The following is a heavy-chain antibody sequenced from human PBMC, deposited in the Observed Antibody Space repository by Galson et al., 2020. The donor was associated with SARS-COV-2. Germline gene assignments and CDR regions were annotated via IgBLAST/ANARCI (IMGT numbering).Heavy chain of an antibody. D-gene: IGHD5-12*01. CDR2: VKQDGSDR. CDR3: ARDQDGYNDF. J-gene: IGHJ4*02. CDR1: GFTFSNYW. Sequence: PGGSLRLSCAASGFTFSNYWMSWVRQAPGKGLEWVANVKQDGSDRYYGDSVKGRFTISSDYAKNSVYLQMNSLRADDTAVYYCARDQDGYNDFWGQGTLVTVSS. V-gene: IGHV3-7*01.